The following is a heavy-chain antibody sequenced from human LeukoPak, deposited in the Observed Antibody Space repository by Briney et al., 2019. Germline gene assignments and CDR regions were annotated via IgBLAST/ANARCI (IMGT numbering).Heavy chain of an antibody. CDR3: ARHPPMSIVGATTFDY. Sequence: TSETLSLTCIVSGDSISSGGYYWSWIRQPPGKGLEWIGYIYHSGSAYYNPSLKSRVTISVDMSKNQFSLKLSSVTAADTAVYYCARHPPMSIVGATTFDYWGQGTLVTVSS. CDR2: IYHSGSA. D-gene: IGHD1-26*01. V-gene: IGHV4-30-2*01. J-gene: IGHJ4*02. CDR1: GDSISSGGYY.